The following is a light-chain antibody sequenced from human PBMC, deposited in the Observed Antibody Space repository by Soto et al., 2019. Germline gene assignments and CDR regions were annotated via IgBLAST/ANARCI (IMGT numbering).Light chain of an antibody. J-gene: IGKJ4*01. CDR3: QQYNSWPPVT. V-gene: IGKV3-15*01. CDR2: GAS. Sequence: EIVMTQSPAILSSSPGERATLSCRASQSVRSNLAWYQQKPGQAPMLLIYGASTRAFAIPARFSGSGSGTEFTLTISSLQSEDFAVYYCQQYNSWPPVTFGGGTKVDIK. CDR1: QSVRSN.